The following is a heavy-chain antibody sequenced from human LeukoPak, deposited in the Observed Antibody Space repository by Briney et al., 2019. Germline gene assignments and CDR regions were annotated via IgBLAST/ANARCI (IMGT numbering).Heavy chain of an antibody. CDR3: ARDAASGTDV. J-gene: IGHJ6*04. CDR2: IYHSGST. Sequence: PSETLSLTCTVSGYSISSGYYWGWIRQPPGKGLEWIGSIYHSGSTYYNPSLKSRVTISVDTSKNQFSLKLSSVTAADTAVYYCARDAASGTDVWGKGTTVIVSS. V-gene: IGHV4-38-2*02. D-gene: IGHD3-10*01. CDR1: GYSISSGYY.